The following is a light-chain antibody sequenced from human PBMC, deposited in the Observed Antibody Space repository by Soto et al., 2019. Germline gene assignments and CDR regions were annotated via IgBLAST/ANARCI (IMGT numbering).Light chain of an antibody. CDR1: QSVSSD. J-gene: IGKJ4*01. CDR3: QQENNWPPLT. CDR2: GAS. Sequence: DIVVTQSPATLSVSPGERATLSCRASQSVSSDLAWYQQKPGQAPRLLIYGASTRATGIPARFSGSGSGTECTRTISSLQSEEFAVYYGQQENNWPPLTFGGGTKGEIK. V-gene: IGKV3-15*01.